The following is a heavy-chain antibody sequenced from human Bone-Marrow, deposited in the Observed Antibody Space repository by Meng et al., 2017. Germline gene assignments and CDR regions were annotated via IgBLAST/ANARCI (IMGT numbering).Heavy chain of an antibody. Sequence: QGGLVRSRAEVKEPGASVKVSCKASGYHFTSYYMHWVRQAPGQGLEWMGIINPSGGSTSYAQKSQGRVTMTTDTSTSTAYMELRSLRSDDTAVYYCAREDSLDYWGQGTLVTVSS. CDR1: GYHFTSYY. V-gene: IGHV1-46*01. CDR2: INPSGGST. J-gene: IGHJ4*02. CDR3: AREDSLDY.